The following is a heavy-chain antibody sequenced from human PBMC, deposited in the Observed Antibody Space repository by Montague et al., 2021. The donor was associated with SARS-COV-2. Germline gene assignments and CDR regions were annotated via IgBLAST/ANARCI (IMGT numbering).Heavy chain of an antibody. CDR1: GDSIMTTDC. J-gene: IGHJ4*02. CDR2: IYQGAGT. D-gene: IGHD4-23*01. CDR3: VRAGGFHNRPPV. V-gene: IGHV4-4*02. Sequence: SETLSLTCAVSGDSIMTTDCWSWVRQPPGKGLEWIGEIYQGAGTYYNPSLKSRVTMSVDRSKNQVSLELYSVTAADTALYYCVRAGGFHNRPPVWGQGALVIVSS.